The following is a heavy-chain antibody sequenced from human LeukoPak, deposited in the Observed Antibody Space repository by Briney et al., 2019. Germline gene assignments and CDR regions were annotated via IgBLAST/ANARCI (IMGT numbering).Heavy chain of an antibody. CDR1: GGTFSSYA. Sequence: SVKVSCKASGGTFSSYAISWVRQAPGQGLKWMGRIIPILGIANYAQKFQGRVTITADKSTSTAYMELSSLRSEDTAVYYCAREDSSSRDGIYYLDYWGQGTLVTVSS. D-gene: IGHD6-13*01. CDR3: AREDSSSRDGIYYLDY. V-gene: IGHV1-69*04. CDR2: IIPILGIA. J-gene: IGHJ4*02.